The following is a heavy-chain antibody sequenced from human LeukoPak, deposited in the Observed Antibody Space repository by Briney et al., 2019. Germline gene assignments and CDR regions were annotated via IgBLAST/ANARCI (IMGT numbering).Heavy chain of an antibody. D-gene: IGHD3-10*01. CDR2: IYYSGST. Sequence: RPSETLSLTCTVSGGSISSYYWSWIRQPPGKGLEWIGYIYYSGSTNYNPSLKSRVTISVDTSKNQFSLKLSSVTAADTAVYYCARERTGFGAQGGFDPWGQGTLVTVSS. CDR1: GGSISSYY. J-gene: IGHJ5*02. CDR3: ARERTGFGAQGGFDP. V-gene: IGHV4-59*01.